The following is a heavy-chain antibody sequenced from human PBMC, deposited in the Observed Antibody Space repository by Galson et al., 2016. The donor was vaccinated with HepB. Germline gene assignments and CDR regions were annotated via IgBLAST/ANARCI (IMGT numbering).Heavy chain of an antibody. CDR1: GYTFTSYA. Sequence: SCKGSGYTFTSYAMHWVRQAPGQRLEWLGWVNGGDDNTKYSQSFQGRVTFTRDTSANTVYMELRALRPEDTATYFCARGNSDGWYHDYWGQGTLVIVSS. V-gene: IGHV1-3*01. D-gene: IGHD6-19*01. J-gene: IGHJ4*02. CDR3: ARGNSDGWYHDY. CDR2: VNGGDDNT.